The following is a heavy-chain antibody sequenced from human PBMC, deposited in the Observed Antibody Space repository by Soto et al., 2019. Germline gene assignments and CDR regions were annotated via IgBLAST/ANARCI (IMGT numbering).Heavy chain of an antibody. D-gene: IGHD4-4*01. V-gene: IGHV3-30*18. J-gene: IGHJ6*02. Sequence: VQLVESGGGLVQPGGSLRLSCAASGFIFSSYGMHWVRQAPGKGLEWVAVISYDGSNKYYADSVKGRFTISRDNSKNTLYLQMNSLRAEDTAVYYCAKDGAVTTPYGMDVWGQGTTVTVSS. CDR2: ISYDGSNK. CDR1: GFIFSSYG. CDR3: AKDGAVTTPYGMDV.